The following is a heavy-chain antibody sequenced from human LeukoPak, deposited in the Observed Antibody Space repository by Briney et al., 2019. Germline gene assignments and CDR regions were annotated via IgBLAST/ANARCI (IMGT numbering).Heavy chain of an antibody. D-gene: IGHD3-10*01. CDR3: ATLDGEVHDY. CDR1: GFTFSSYA. Sequence: GGSLRLSCAASGFTFSSYAMHWVRQAPGKGLEWVAVISYDGSNKYYADSVKGRSTISRDNSKNTLYLQMNSLRAEDTAVYYCATLDGEVHDYWGQGTLVTVSS. J-gene: IGHJ4*02. CDR2: ISYDGSNK. V-gene: IGHV3-30-3*01.